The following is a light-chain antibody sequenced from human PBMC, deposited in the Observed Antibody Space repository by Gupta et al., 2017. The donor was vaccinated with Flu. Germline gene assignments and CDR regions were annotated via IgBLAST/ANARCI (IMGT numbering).Light chain of an antibody. J-gene: IGKJ2*01. CDR3: QQDDSTPNT. CDR2: WAS. CDR1: QTCWHRSNNSDY. V-gene: IGKV4-1*01. Sequence: CLGERATINCKSSQTCWHRSNNSDYLAWYQQKPGQPPKLLIYWASTREAGVPDRFSGRGSETDFTLTINSLQAEDAAVYYCQQDDSTPNTFGQGTQLEIK.